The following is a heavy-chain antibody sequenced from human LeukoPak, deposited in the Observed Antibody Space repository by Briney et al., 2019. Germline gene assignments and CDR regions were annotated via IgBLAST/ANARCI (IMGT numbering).Heavy chain of an antibody. CDR1: GGSFSGYY. CDR2: INHSGST. D-gene: IGHD3-10*01. J-gene: IGHJ4*02. CDR3: ARXRKVLLWFGYPDY. Sequence: PSETLSLTCAVYGGSFSGYYWSWIRQPPGXGXXXXXXINHSGSTXXXXXXXXXXXISXXTSKNQFSLXLSSVTAADTAVYYCARXRKVLLWFGYPDYWGQGTLVTVSS. V-gene: IGHV4-34*01.